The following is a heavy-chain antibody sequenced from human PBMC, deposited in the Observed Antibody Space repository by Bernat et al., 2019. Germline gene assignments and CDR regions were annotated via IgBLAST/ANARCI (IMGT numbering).Heavy chain of an antibody. CDR2: ISYDGSNK. D-gene: IGHD2-2*01. V-gene: IGHV3-30-3*01. CDR3: AKDSVPAAYYYYGMDV. J-gene: IGHJ6*02. Sequence: QVQLVESGGGVVQPGRSLRLSCAASGFTFSSYAMHWVRQAPGKGLEWVAVISYDGSNKYYGDSVKGRFTISRDNSRNTLYLQMNSLRAEDTAVYYCAKDSVPAAYYYYGMDVWGQGTTVTVSS. CDR1: GFTFSSYA.